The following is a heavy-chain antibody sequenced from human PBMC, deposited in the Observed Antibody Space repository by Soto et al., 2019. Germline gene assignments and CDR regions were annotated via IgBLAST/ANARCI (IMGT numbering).Heavy chain of an antibody. CDR1: GGYISSGGYS. CDR3: ARDGGERDSSGYYSVGVDY. J-gene: IGHJ4*02. V-gene: IGHV4-61*08. D-gene: IGHD3-22*01. Sequence: SETMSLTCAVSGGYISSGGYSWSWIQQPPGKGLEWIGYIYYSGSTNYNPSLKSRVTISVDTSKNQFSLKLSSVTAADTAVYYCARDGGERDSSGYYSVGVDYWGQGTLVTVSS. CDR2: IYYSGST.